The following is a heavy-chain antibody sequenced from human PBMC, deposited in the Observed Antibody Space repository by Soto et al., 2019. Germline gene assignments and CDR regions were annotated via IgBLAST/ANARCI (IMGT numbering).Heavy chain of an antibody. CDR2: IYYSGST. CDR3: ARVRVCGGDCSSFDY. D-gene: IGHD2-21*02. Sequence: SETLSLTCTVAGSPISSGGYYWSWIRQHPGKGLEWIGYIYYSGSTYYNPSLKSRVTISVDTSKNQFSLKLSSVTAADTAVYYCARVRVCGGDCSSFDYWGQGTLVTVSS. CDR1: GSPISSGGYY. V-gene: IGHV4-31*03. J-gene: IGHJ4*02.